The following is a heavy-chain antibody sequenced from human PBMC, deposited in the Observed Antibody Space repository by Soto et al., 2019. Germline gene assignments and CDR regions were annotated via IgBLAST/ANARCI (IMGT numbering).Heavy chain of an antibody. V-gene: IGHV1-69*01. CDR2: IIPISGTA. CDR3: ARAQGSSSSLEIYYYYYYGMDV. J-gene: IGHJ6*02. Sequence: QVQLVQSGAEVKKPGSSVKVSCKASGGTFSSYAISWVRQAPGQGLEWMGVIIPISGTANYAQKFQGRVTITADEYTRIDYMELSSLRSEDAAVYYCARAQGSSSSLEIYYYYYYGMDVWGQGTTVTVSS. D-gene: IGHD2-2*01. CDR1: GGTFSSYA.